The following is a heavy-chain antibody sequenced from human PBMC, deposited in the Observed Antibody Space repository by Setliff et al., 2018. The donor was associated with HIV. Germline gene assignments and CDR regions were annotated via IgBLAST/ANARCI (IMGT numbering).Heavy chain of an antibody. Sequence: GGSLRLSCAASGFTFSNYWMHWVRQAPGKGLVWVSRINPDGSATSYADSVKGRFTISRDNAKNTLYLQMNSLGAEDTAVYYCAITSSFFVVVTEIPFDYFQHWGRGTLVTVSS. J-gene: IGHJ1*01. CDR3: AITSSFFVVVTEIPFDYFQH. D-gene: IGHD2-21*02. V-gene: IGHV3-74*01. CDR1: GFTFSNYW. CDR2: INPDGSAT.